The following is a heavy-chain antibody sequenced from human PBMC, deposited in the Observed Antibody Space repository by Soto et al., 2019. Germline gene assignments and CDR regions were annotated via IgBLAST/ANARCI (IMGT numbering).Heavy chain of an antibody. Sequence: GASVKVSCKASGYTFTSYYMHWVRQAPGQGLEWMGIINPSGGSTSYAQKFQGRVTMTRDTSTSTVYMELSSLRSEDTAVYYCARDRLFGGYYYYGMDVWGQGTTVTVSS. CDR1: GYTFTSYY. CDR3: ARDRLFGGYYYYGMDV. V-gene: IGHV1-46*01. CDR2: INPSGGST. D-gene: IGHD5-12*01. J-gene: IGHJ6*02.